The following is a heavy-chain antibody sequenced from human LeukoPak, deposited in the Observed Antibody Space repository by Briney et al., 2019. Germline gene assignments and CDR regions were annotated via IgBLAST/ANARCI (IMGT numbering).Heavy chain of an antibody. J-gene: IGHJ4*02. Sequence: PSETRSLTCTVSGGSIGSDDQYWGWIRQPPGKGLEWIASVYYTGNTYYNPSLKSRVIISEDTSKNQFSLKLTSLTAADTAVYYCARFIRTREFDYWGQGTLVTVSS. V-gene: IGHV4-39*07. D-gene: IGHD3-10*01. CDR3: ARFIRTREFDY. CDR2: VYYTGNT. CDR1: GGSIGSDDQY.